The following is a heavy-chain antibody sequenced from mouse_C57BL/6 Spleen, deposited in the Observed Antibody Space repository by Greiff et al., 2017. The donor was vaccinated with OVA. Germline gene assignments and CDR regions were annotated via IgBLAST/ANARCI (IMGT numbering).Heavy chain of an antibody. Sequence: VQLQQSGAELARPGASVKLSCKASGYTFTSYGISWVKQRPGQGLEWIGEIYPRSGNTYYNEKFKGKATLTADKSSSTAYMELRSLTSEDSAVYFCENYDYDDYAMDYWGQGTSVTVAS. CDR3: ENYDYDDYAMDY. CDR1: GYTFTSYG. J-gene: IGHJ4*01. V-gene: IGHV1-81*01. CDR2: IYPRSGNT. D-gene: IGHD2-4*01.